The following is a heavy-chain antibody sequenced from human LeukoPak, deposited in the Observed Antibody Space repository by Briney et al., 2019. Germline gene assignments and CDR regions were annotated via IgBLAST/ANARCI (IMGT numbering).Heavy chain of an antibody. CDR1: GFTFSSYG. D-gene: IGHD3-22*01. CDR3: AKSRKTMYYYDSSGPDTFDI. V-gene: IGHV3-23*01. J-gene: IGHJ3*02. Sequence: GGSLRLSCAASGFTFSSYGMIWVRQAPGEGLEWVSLISGSGGSTYYADSVKGRFTISRDNSKNTLYLQMNSLSAEDTAVYYCAKSRKTMYYYDSSGPDTFDIWGQGTKVTVSS. CDR2: ISGSGGST.